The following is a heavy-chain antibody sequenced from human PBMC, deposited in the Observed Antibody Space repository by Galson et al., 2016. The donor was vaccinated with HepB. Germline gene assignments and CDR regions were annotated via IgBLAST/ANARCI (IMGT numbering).Heavy chain of an antibody. D-gene: IGHD3-3*01. V-gene: IGHV3-23*01. CDR1: GFTFRNYA. Sequence: SLRLSCAASGFTFRNYALSWVRRAPGKGLEWVSHIDGPTPNTHYADSVRGQVTISADKSISTAYLQWSSLKASDTAMFYCARVFWPPHRDRYYYGMDVWGQGTTVTVSS. J-gene: IGHJ6*02. CDR3: ARVFWPPHRDRYYYGMDV. CDR2: IDGPTPNT.